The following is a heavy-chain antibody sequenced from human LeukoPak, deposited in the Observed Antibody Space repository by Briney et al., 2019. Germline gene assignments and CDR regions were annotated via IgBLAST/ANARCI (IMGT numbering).Heavy chain of an antibody. CDR2: INPNSGGI. D-gene: IGHD3-10*01. V-gene: IGHV1-2*02. J-gene: IGHJ4*02. Sequence: ASVKVSCKASGYTFTAYYMHWVRQVPGQGLEWMGWINPNSGGINYGQKFQGRVTMTRDTSISTAYMELSRLTSDDTAVYYCAREAANMVRGVMGKWGRGTLVTVSS. CDR3: AREAANMVRGVMGK. CDR1: GYTFTAYY.